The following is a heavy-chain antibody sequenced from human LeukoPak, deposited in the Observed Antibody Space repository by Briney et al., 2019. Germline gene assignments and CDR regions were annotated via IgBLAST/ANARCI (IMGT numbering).Heavy chain of an antibody. CDR3: ARASSDGVVPAATSFDC. V-gene: IGHV3-66*01. D-gene: IGHD2-2*01. CDR2: IYSGGTT. Sequence: GGSLRLSCAASGLIVSGDYITWVRQAPGKGLEWVSVIYSGGTTYYADSVRGRFTISRDNTKNIWYLQMNSLRAEDTAVYYCARASSDGVVPAATSFDCWGQGTLVTVSS. CDR1: GLIVSGDY. J-gene: IGHJ4*02.